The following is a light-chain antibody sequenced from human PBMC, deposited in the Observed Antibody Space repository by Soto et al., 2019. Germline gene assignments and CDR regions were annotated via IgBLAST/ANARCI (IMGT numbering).Light chain of an antibody. J-gene: IGLJ3*02. V-gene: IGLV2-14*01. CDR2: EVS. Sequence: QSALTQPASVSGSPGQSITISCTGTSSDAGGYNYVSWYQQHPGKAPKVMIYEVSNRPSGVSNRFSGSKSGNTASRTISGLQAEDEADYYCSSYTTSSTLVFGGGTKVTVL. CDR3: SSYTTSSTLV. CDR1: SSDAGGYNY.